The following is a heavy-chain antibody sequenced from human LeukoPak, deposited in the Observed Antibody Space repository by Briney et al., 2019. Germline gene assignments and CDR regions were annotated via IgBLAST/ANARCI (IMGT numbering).Heavy chain of an antibody. V-gene: IGHV1-18*01. J-gene: IGHJ4*02. Sequence: GASVTVSCKASGYTFTSYGIRWVRQAPGQGLEGMGWISAYNGNTNYAQKLQGRVTMTTDTSTNTAYMKLRSLRSDDTAVYYCARHHNPNNDILTGYLVYWGQGTLVTVSS. CDR2: ISAYNGNT. D-gene: IGHD3-9*01. CDR3: ARHHNPNNDILTGYLVY. CDR1: GYTFTSYG.